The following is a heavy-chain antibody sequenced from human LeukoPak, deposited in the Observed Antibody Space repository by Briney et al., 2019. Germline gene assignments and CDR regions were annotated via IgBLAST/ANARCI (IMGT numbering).Heavy chain of an antibody. Sequence: ASVKVSCKASGYTLTGYYMHWVRQAPGQGLEWMGWINPNSGGTNYAQKFQGRVTMTRDTSISTAYMELSRLRSDDTAVYYCATLGYDSSGSDGHRGLGTLVTVSS. CDR1: GYTLTGYY. CDR3: ATLGYDSSGSDGH. J-gene: IGHJ4*02. D-gene: IGHD3-22*01. V-gene: IGHV1-2*02. CDR2: INPNSGGT.